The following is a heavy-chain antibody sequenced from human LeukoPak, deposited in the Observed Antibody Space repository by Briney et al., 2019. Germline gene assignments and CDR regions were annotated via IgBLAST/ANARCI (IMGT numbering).Heavy chain of an antibody. CDR1: GYTFTGYY. Sequence: ASVKVSCKASGYTFTGYYMHWVRQAPGQGLEWMGRINPNSGGTNYAQKFQGRVTMTRDTSISTAYMELSRLRSDDTAVYYCARGPPGEQWLVRGNWFDPWGRGTLVTVSS. J-gene: IGHJ5*02. CDR2: INPNSGGT. CDR3: ARGPPGEQWLVRGNWFDP. D-gene: IGHD6-19*01. V-gene: IGHV1-2*06.